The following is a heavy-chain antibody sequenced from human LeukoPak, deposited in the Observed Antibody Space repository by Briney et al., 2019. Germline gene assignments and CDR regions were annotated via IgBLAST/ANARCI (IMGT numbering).Heavy chain of an antibody. J-gene: IGHJ5*02. CDR1: GGSISGYY. CDR2: IYYSGST. Sequence: KPSETLSLTCTVSGGSISGYYWSWIRQPPGKGLEWIGYIYYSGSTNYNPSLKSRVTISVDTSKNQFSLKLSSVTAADTAVYYCAREHQLWTNWLDPWGQGTLVTVSS. CDR3: AREHQLWTNWLDP. D-gene: IGHD5-18*01. V-gene: IGHV4-59*01.